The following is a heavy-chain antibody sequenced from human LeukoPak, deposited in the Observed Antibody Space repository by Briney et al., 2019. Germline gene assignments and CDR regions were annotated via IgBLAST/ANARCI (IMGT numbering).Heavy chain of an antibody. Sequence: GGSLRLSGAASGFSFDDLGMTWVRQVPGKGLEWFAGINWNGASTGSADSVRGRFTISRDNAKNSLYLQMNSLRAEDTALYYCARAVCPTIKFCDSSYFMDVWGKGTTVNVS. CDR1: GFSFDDLG. D-gene: IGHD6-6*01. CDR3: ARAVCPTIKFCDSSYFMDV. J-gene: IGHJ6*03. V-gene: IGHV3-20*04. CDR2: INWNGAST.